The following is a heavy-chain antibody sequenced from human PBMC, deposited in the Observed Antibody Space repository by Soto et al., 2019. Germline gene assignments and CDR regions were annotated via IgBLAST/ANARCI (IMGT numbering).Heavy chain of an antibody. CDR1: GYTFTSYA. D-gene: IGHD1-26*01. Sequence: QVQLVQSGAEVKKPGASVKVSCKASGYTFTSYAMHWVRQAPGQRLEWMGWINAGNGNTKYSQKFQGRVTITRDTPASPAHMELSSLRSADTAVYYCARDVGATGDWGQGTLVTVSS. CDR2: INAGNGNT. J-gene: IGHJ4*02. V-gene: IGHV1-3*01. CDR3: ARDVGATGD.